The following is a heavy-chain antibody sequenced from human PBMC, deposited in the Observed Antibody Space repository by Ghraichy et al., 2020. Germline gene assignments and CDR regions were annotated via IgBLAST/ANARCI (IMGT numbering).Heavy chain of an antibody. V-gene: IGHV1-18*01. CDR1: GYTFTTYA. CDR2: ITTNTGDT. D-gene: IGHD1-7*01. CDR3: ARAFITGTYRGFSDN. J-gene: IGHJ4*02. Sequence: ASVKVSCKASGYTFTTYAVSWVRQAPGQGLEWMGWITTNTGDTRYAQKFQDRVTVTTDTSANTAYMELRGLRSDDTAVYYCARAFITGTYRGFSDNWGQGTLVTVSS.